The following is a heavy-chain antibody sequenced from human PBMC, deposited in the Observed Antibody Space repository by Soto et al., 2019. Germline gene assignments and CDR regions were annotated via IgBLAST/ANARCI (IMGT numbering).Heavy chain of an antibody. D-gene: IGHD6-13*01. Sequence: ASVKVSCKASGYTLTSYAMHWVRQAPGQRLEWMGWINAGNGNTKYSQKFQGRVTITRDTSASTAYMELSSLRSEDTAVYYCASVGAAGGGAFDIWGQGTMVTVS. V-gene: IGHV1-3*01. CDR3: ASVGAAGGGAFDI. CDR1: GYTLTSYA. J-gene: IGHJ3*02. CDR2: INAGNGNT.